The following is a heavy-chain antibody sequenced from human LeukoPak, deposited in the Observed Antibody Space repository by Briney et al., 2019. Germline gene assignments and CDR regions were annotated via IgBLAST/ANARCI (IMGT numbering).Heavy chain of an antibody. Sequence: SETLSLTCAVYGGSFSGYYWSWIRQPPGKGLEWIGRIYTSGSTNYNPSLKSRVTISVDTSKNQFSLKLSSVTAADTAVYYCAREGELLYYFDYWGQGTLVTVSS. CDR1: GGSFSGYY. CDR2: IYTSGST. J-gene: IGHJ4*02. V-gene: IGHV4-4*08. D-gene: IGHD1-26*01. CDR3: AREGELLYYFDY.